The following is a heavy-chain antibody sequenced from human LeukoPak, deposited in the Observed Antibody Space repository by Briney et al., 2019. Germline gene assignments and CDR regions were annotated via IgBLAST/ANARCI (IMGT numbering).Heavy chain of an antibody. CDR1: GFTFSSYA. V-gene: IGHV3-30*04. Sequence: GGSLRLSCAASGFTFSSYAMHWVRQAPGKGLEWVAVISYDGSNKYYADSVKGRFTISRDNSKNTLYLQMNSLRAEDTAVYYCAKDLGTITMVRGVPSLFDYWGQGTLVTVSS. CDR3: AKDLGTITMVRGVPSLFDY. D-gene: IGHD3-10*01. CDR2: ISYDGSNK. J-gene: IGHJ4*02.